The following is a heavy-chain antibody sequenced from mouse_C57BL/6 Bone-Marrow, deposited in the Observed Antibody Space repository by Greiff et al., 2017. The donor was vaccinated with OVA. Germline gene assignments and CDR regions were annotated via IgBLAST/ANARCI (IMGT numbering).Heavy chain of an antibody. CDR2: IYPRSGNT. CDR3: ARRRWLLPYAMDY. V-gene: IGHV1-81*01. Sequence: QVHVKQSGAELARPGASVKLSCKASGYTFTSYGISWVKQRTGQGLEWIGEIYPRSGNTYYNEKFKGKATLTADKSSSTAYMELRSLTSEDSAVYFCARRRWLLPYAMDYWGQGTSVTVSS. CDR1: GYTFTSYG. D-gene: IGHD2-3*01. J-gene: IGHJ4*01.